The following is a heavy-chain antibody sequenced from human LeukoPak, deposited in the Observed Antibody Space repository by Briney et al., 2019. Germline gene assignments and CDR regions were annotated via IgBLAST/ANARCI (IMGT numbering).Heavy chain of an antibody. CDR1: EFTFSSYG. Sequence: GGPLRLSCAASEFTFSSYGMHWVRQAPGKGLEWVAVIWYDGNNKYYADSVKGRFTISRDNSKNTLYLQMNSLRAEDTAVYYCAKDYCSSTSCYLPSYYMDVWGKGTTVTVSS. CDR2: IWYDGNNK. J-gene: IGHJ6*03. CDR3: AKDYCSSTSCYLPSYYMDV. V-gene: IGHV3-33*06. D-gene: IGHD2-2*01.